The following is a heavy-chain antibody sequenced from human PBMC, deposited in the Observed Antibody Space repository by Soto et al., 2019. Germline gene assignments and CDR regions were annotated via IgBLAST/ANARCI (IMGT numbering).Heavy chain of an antibody. D-gene: IGHD6-13*01. CDR1: GGSFSGYY. V-gene: IGHV4-34*01. CDR2: INHSGST. J-gene: IGHJ4*02. Sequence: QVQLQQWGAGLLKPSETLSLTCAVYGGSFSGYYWSWIRQPPGKGLEWIGEINHSGSTNYNPSLKRRVTISVDTSTNQLSLKLSSVTAADTAVYYCAMWQQPAASFDSHDYWGQGTLVTVSS. CDR3: AMWQQPAASFDSHDY.